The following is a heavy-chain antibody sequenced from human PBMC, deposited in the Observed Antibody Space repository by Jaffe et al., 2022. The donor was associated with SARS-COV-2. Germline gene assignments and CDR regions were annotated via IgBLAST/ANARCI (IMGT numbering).Heavy chain of an antibody. CDR2: IYTSGST. CDR3: ARGWFGELSALDFDY. D-gene: IGHD3-10*01. V-gene: IGHV4-61*02. J-gene: IGHJ4*02. Sequence: QVQLQESGPGLVKPSQTLSLTCTVSGGSISSGSYYWSWIRQPAGKGLEWIGRIYTSGSTNYNPSLKSRVTISVDTSKNQFSLKLSSVTAADTAVYYCARGWFGELSALDFDYWGQGTLVTVSS. CDR1: GGSISSGSYY.